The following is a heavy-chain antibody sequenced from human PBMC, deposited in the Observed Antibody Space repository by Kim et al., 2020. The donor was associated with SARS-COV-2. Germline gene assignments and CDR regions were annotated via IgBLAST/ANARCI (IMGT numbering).Heavy chain of an antibody. CDR1: GGSISSSSYY. CDR2: IYYSGST. D-gene: IGHD1-7*01. J-gene: IGHJ4*02. V-gene: IGHV4-39*07. Sequence: SETLSLTCTVSGGSISSSSYYWGWIRQPPGKGLEWIGSIYYSGSTYYNPSLKSRVTISVDTSKNQFSLKLSSVTAADTAVYYCARMDGGYNWNYVTGASYYFDYWGQGTLVTVSS. CDR3: ARMDGGYNWNYVTGASYYFDY.